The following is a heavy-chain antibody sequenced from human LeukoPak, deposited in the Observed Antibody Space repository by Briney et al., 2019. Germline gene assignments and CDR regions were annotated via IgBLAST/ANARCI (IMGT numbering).Heavy chain of an antibody. CDR3: ARGMNYMDV. J-gene: IGHJ6*03. CDR2: INTNIGDT. Sequence: GASVKVSCKASGYTFTSYGISWVRQAPGQGLEWMGWINTNIGDTNYAQKFQDRVTMTRDTSISTAYMELSRLRSDDTAIYFCARGMNYMDVWDKGTTVTVSS. CDR1: GYTFTSYG. V-gene: IGHV1-2*02. D-gene: IGHD6-13*01.